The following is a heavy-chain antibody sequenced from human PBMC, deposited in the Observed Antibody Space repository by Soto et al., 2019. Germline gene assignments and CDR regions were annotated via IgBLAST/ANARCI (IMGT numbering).Heavy chain of an antibody. CDR2: ISSSSSVI. Sequence: GGSLRLSCATSGFIISDCAMNWVRQAPGKGLEWVSYISSSSSVIDYADSVKGRFTVSRDNARNSLYLQMNSLRAEDTAVYYCARDLSWGSNWYYYMDVWGKGTTVPVSS. J-gene: IGHJ6*03. D-gene: IGHD7-27*01. V-gene: IGHV3-48*01. CDR3: ARDLSWGSNWYYYMDV. CDR1: GFIISDCA.